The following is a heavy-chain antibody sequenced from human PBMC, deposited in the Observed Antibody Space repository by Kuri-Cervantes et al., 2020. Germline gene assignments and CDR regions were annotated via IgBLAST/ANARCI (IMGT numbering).Heavy chain of an antibody. CDR2: IYSGGTT. D-gene: IGHD6-19*01. V-gene: IGHV3-53*01. CDR1: GFAVSSNY. CDR3: ARQPYDYSSGWYGAFGI. J-gene: IGHJ3*02. Sequence: GESLKISCAASGFAVSSNYMSWVRQAPGKGLEWVSIIYSGGTTYYADSVKGRFTISRDNSKNTLYLQMNSLRAEDTAVYYCARQPYDYSSGWYGAFGIWGQGTMVTVSS.